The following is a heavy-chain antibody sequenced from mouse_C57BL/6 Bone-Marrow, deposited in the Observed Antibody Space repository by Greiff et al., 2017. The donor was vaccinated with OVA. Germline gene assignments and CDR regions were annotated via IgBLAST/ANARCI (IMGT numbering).Heavy chain of an antibody. J-gene: IGHJ1*03. V-gene: IGHV5-15*01. CDR3: ARRSNYWYFDV. D-gene: IGHD2-5*01. CDR2: ISNLAYSI. Sequence: EVKLMESGGGLVQPGGSLKLSCAASGFTFSDYGMAWVRQAPRKGPEWVAFISNLAYSIYYADTVTGRFTISRENAKNTLYLEMSSLRSEDTAMYYCARRSNYWYFDVWGTGTTVTVSS. CDR1: GFTFSDYG.